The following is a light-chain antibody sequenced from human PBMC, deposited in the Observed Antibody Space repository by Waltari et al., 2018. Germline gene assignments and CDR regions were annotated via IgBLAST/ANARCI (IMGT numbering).Light chain of an antibody. CDR3: QQYYSTPRTLT. CDR1: QSVLYSSNNKNY. Sequence: DIVMTQSPDSLAVSLGERATINCKSSQSVLYSSNNKNYLAWYQQKPGQPPKLLIYRASTRESGVPDRFSGSGSGTDFTLTISSLQAEDVAVYYCQQYYSTPRTLTFGGGTKVEIK. V-gene: IGKV4-1*01. CDR2: RAS. J-gene: IGKJ4*01.